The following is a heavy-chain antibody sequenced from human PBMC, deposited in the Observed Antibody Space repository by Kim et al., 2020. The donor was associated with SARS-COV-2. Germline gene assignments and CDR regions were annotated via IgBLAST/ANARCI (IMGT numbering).Heavy chain of an antibody. J-gene: IGHJ4*02. CDR1: GGSFSGYY. Sequence: SETLSLTCAVYGGSFSGYYWSWIRQPPGKGLEWIGEINHSGSTNYNPSLKSRVTISVDTSKNQFSLKLSSVTAADTAVYYCARWPRGVAIYFDYWGQGTLVTVSS. CDR2: INHSGST. D-gene: IGHD3-10*01. V-gene: IGHV4-34*01. CDR3: ARWPRGVAIYFDY.